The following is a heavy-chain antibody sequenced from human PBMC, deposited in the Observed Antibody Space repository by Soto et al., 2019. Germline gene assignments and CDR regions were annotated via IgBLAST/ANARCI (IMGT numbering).Heavy chain of an antibody. D-gene: IGHD3-10*01. J-gene: IGHJ4*02. V-gene: IGHV3-21*01. CDR3: ARDPSCYGSGSYYYFDY. CDR1: GFTFSVAS. CDR2: ISGTSDYI. Sequence: GALRLSCAASGFTFSVASMNWVRQAPGKGLEWLSSISGTSDYISYADSVKGRFTISRDNAKNSLYLQMNSLRAEDTAVYYCARDPSCYGSGSYYYFDYWGQGA.